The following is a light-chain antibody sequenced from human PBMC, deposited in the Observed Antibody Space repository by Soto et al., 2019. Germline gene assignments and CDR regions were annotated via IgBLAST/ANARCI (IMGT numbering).Light chain of an antibody. CDR1: SSDVGTFNL. V-gene: IGLV2-23*01. CDR3: CSYAGGGTLL. J-gene: IGLJ2*01. Sequence: QSALTQPASVSGPPGQSISISCTGTSSDVGTFNLVSWYQHHPGKAPKLMIYDVTKRPSGVSNRFSGSKSGNTASLTISGLQAEDEADYYCCSYAGGGTLLFGGGTKLTVL. CDR2: DVT.